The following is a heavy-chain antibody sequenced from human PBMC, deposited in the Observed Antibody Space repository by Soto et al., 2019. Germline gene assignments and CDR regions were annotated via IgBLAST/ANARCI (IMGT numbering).Heavy chain of an antibody. D-gene: IGHD6-13*01. Sequence: SEILSLTCTVSGGSISSYYWSWIRQPPGKGLEWIGYIYYSGSTNYNPSLKSRVTISVDTSKNQFSLKLSSVTAADTAVYYCARARVAAAGIAPFYFDYWGQGTLVTVS. CDR1: GGSISSYY. J-gene: IGHJ4*02. CDR2: IYYSGST. CDR3: ARARVAAAGIAPFYFDY. V-gene: IGHV4-59*01.